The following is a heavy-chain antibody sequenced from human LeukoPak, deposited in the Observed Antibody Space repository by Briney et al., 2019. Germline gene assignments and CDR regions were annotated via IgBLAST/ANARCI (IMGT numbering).Heavy chain of an antibody. J-gene: IGHJ4*02. CDR2: ISAYNGNT. CDR1: GYTFTSYG. Sequence: ASVKVSCKAYGYTFTSYGISCVRQDPGQGLEWMGWISAYNGNTNYAQKLQGRVTMTTDTSTSTAYMELRSLRSDDMAVYYRARDGSGSFPDYWGQGTLVTVSS. D-gene: IGHD3-10*01. V-gene: IGHV1-18*03. CDR3: ARDGSGSFPDY.